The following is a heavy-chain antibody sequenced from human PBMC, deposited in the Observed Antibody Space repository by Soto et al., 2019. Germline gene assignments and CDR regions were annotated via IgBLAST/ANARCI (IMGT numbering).Heavy chain of an antibody. CDR1: GGSISSGDYY. Sequence: NPSETLSLTCTVSGGSISSGDYYWSWIRQPPGKGLEWIGYIYYSGSTYYNPSLKSRVTISVDTSKNQFSLKLSSVTAADTAVYYCARGSYHLLQNWFDPWGQGTLVTVSS. CDR2: IYYSGST. J-gene: IGHJ5*02. D-gene: IGHD2-2*01. CDR3: ARGSYHLLQNWFDP. V-gene: IGHV4-30-4*01.